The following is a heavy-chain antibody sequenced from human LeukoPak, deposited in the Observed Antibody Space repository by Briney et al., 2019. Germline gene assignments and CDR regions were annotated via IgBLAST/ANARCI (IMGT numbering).Heavy chain of an antibody. CDR1: GGSFSGYY. Sequence: PSETLPLTCAVYGGSFSGYYWSWIRQPPGKGLEWIGEINHSGSTNYNPSLKSRVTISVDTSKNQFSLKLSSVTAADTAVYYCARDRGSGWYFDYWGQGTLVTVSS. CDR2: INHSGST. CDR3: ARDRGSGWYFDY. J-gene: IGHJ4*02. V-gene: IGHV4-34*01. D-gene: IGHD6-19*01.